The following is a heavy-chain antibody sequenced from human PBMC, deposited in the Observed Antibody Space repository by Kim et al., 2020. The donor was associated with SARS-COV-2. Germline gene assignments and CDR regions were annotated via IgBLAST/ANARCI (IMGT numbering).Heavy chain of an antibody. CDR2: IRNDVTTT. CDR1: GFSFNVYG. J-gene: IGHJ5*02. D-gene: IGHD1-26*01. CDR3: ATRSRHSSFDA. V-gene: IGHV3-30*02. Sequence: GGSQRLSCAASGFSFNVYGMNWVRQAPGKGLEWVALIRNDVTTTNYADSVKGRFTISRDNSRNTLYLQMNSLRGEDTAVYYCATRSRHSSFDAWGQGTLVTVSS.